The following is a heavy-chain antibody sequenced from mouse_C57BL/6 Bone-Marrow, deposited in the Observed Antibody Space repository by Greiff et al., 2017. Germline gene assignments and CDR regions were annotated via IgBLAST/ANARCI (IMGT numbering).Heavy chain of an antibody. J-gene: IGHJ2*01. CDR2: IDPSDSYT. CDR1: GYTFTSYW. Sequence: QVQLQQPGAELVKPGASVKLSCKASGYTFTSYWMQWVKQRPGQGLEWIGEIDPSDSYTNYNRKFQGKATLTVDTSSSTAYMQLSSLTSEDSAVYYCASEGQLWNYFDYWGQGTTLTVAS. CDR3: ASEGQLWNYFDY. V-gene: IGHV1-50*01. D-gene: IGHD3-3*01.